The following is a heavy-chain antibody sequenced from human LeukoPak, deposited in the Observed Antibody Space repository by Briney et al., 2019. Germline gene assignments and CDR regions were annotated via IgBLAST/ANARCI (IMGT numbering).Heavy chain of an antibody. D-gene: IGHD1/OR15-1a*01. Sequence: GGSLRLFCAASGFPFSNFDMIWVRQAPGKGLEWVSGIRNRGTSTYYADSVKGRFTISRDNSKNKLYLQMNSLRAEDTAVYYCAKESGNNTPPVWGQGTPVTVSS. J-gene: IGHJ6*02. CDR3: AKESGNNTPPV. CDR1: GFPFSNFD. CDR2: IRNRGTST. V-gene: IGHV3-23*01.